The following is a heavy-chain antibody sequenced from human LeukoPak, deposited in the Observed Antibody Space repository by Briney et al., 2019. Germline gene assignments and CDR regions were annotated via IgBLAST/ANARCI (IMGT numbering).Heavy chain of an antibody. Sequence: GASVKVSCTVSGYTLTELSMHWVRQAPGKGLGWMGGFDPEDGETIYAQKFQGRVTITEDTSTDTAYMELSSLRSEDTAVYYCATGLITMVRGVIRPDLDYWGQGTLVTVSS. D-gene: IGHD3-10*01. CDR3: ATGLITMVRGVIRPDLDY. V-gene: IGHV1-24*01. CDR1: GYTLTELS. J-gene: IGHJ4*02. CDR2: FDPEDGET.